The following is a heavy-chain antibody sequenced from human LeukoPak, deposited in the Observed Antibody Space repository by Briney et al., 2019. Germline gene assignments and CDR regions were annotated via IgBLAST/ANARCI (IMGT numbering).Heavy chain of an antibody. CDR1: GFTFSSYA. D-gene: IGHD4-23*01. CDR3: AKDIWTGYTNYGGNLFDY. Sequence: GGSLRLSCAASGFTFSSYAMSWVRQAPGKGLEWVSAISGSGGSTYYADSVKGRFTISRDNSKNTLYLQMNSLRAEDTAVYYCAKDIWTGYTNYGGNLFDYWGQGTLVTVSS. V-gene: IGHV3-23*01. CDR2: ISGSGGST. J-gene: IGHJ4*02.